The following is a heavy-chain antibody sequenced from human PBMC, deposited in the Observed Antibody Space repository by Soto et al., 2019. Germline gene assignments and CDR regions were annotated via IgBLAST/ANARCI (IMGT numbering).Heavy chain of an antibody. D-gene: IGHD6-13*01. CDR3: ARVLPYSSSWFHHHGHDAFDI. CDR1: GYTFTGYY. V-gene: IGHV1-2*02. CDR2: INPNSGGT. J-gene: IGHJ3*02. Sequence: ASVKVSCKASGYTFTGYYMHWVRQAPGQGLEWMGWINPNSGGTNYAQKFQGRVTMTRDTSISTAYMELSRLRSDDTAVYYCARVLPYSSSWFHHHGHDAFDIWGQGTMVTVSS.